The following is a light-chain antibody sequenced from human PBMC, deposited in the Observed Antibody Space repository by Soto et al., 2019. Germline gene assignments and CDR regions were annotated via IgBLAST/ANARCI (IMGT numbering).Light chain of an antibody. Sequence: QSALTQPASVSGSPGQSITFSCTGTSTDVGGYNYVSWYQQHPGRAPKLMIYDVTNRPSGVSNRVSGSKSGNTASLTISGLQAEDEADYYCSSYTSSSTLLVFGGGTKLTVL. CDR1: STDVGGYNY. J-gene: IGLJ2*01. CDR2: DVT. V-gene: IGLV2-14*01. CDR3: SSYTSSSTLLV.